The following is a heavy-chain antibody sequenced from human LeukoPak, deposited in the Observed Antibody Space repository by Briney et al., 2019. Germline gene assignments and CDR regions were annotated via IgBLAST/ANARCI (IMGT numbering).Heavy chain of an antibody. CDR1: GGSFSGYY. V-gene: IGHV4-34*01. Sequence: SETLSLTCAVYGGSFSGYYWSWIRQPPGKGLEWIGEINHSGSTNYNPSLKSRVTISVDTSKNQFSLKLSSVTAADTAVYYCARGMPRYCSGGSCYPLYYYYYYGMDVWGQGTTVTVSS. D-gene: IGHD2-15*01. J-gene: IGHJ6*02. CDR3: ARGMPRYCSGGSCYPLYYYYYYGMDV. CDR2: INHSGST.